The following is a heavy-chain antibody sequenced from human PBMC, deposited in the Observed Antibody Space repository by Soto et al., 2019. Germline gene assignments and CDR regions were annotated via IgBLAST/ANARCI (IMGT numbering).Heavy chain of an antibody. Sequence: QVQLQESGPGLVKPSGTLSLTCAVSGGSISSSNWWSWVRQPPGKGLEWIGEIYHSGSTNYNPSLRSRVTISVDKSKNPSALKLSSVTAADTAVYYCARDRYDSSGYVIIDAFDIWGQGTMVTVSS. D-gene: IGHD3-22*01. J-gene: IGHJ3*02. V-gene: IGHV4-4*02. CDR2: IYHSGST. CDR3: ARDRYDSSGYVIIDAFDI. CDR1: GGSISSSNW.